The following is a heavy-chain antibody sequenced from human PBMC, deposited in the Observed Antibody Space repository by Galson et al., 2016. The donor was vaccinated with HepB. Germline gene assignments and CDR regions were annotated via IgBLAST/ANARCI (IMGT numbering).Heavy chain of an antibody. CDR2: ISWNSFNI. D-gene: IGHD6-19*01. CDR3: AKDRIPSYSSGWYFFDY. V-gene: IGHV3-9*01. Sequence: SLRLSCAASGFNFDDYTMHWVRQAPGKGPEWVSGISWNSFNIAYADSVKGRFTISRDNAKNTLYLQMNSLRPEDTAFYYCAKDRIPSYSSGWYFFDYWGQGSLVTVSS. CDR1: GFNFDDYT. J-gene: IGHJ4*02.